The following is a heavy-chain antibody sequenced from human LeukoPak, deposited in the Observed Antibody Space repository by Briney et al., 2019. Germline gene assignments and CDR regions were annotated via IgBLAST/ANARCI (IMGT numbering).Heavy chain of an antibody. CDR3: ARDQGDFWSGYYGDAFDI. V-gene: IGHV3-74*01. Sequence: GGSLRLSCAASGFTFSSYWMHWVRQAPGKGLVWVSRINTDGSSTSYADSVKGRFTISRDNAKNTLYLQMNSLRAEDTAVYYCARDQGDFWSGYYGDAFDIWGQGTMVTVSS. CDR2: INTDGSST. CDR1: GFTFSSYW. J-gene: IGHJ3*02. D-gene: IGHD3-3*01.